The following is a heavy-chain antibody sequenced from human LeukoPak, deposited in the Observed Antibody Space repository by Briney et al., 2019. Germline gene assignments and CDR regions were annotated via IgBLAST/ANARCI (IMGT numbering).Heavy chain of an antibody. CDR3: ARGRRFQQWLAEYFQH. Sequence: TSGTLSLTCAVSGGSISSSNWWSWVRQPPGKGLEWIGEIYHSGSTNYNPSLKSRVTISVDKSKNQFSLKLSSVTAADTAVYYCARGRRFQQWLAEYFQHWGQGTLVTVSS. CDR1: GGSISSSNW. CDR2: IYHSGST. D-gene: IGHD6-19*01. J-gene: IGHJ1*01. V-gene: IGHV4-4*02.